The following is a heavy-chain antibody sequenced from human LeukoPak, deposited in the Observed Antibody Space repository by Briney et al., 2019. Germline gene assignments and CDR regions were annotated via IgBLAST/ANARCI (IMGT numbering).Heavy chain of an antibody. CDR2: IIHSGST. CDR3: VRGYCSGGRCFRNNWFES. V-gene: IGHV4-34*01. Sequence: SETLSLTCAVYGGSFTGYYWTWIRQPPGKGLEWIGEIIHSGSTTYNSSLKSRVTISVDTSKKQFSLSLTSVTAADTAVYYCVRGYCSGGRCFRNNWFESWGQGTLVTVSS. CDR1: GGSFTGYY. D-gene: IGHD2-15*01. J-gene: IGHJ5*01.